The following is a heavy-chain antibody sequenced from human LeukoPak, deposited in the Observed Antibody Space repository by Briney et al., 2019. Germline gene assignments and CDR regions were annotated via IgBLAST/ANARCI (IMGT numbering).Heavy chain of an antibody. J-gene: IGHJ4*02. D-gene: IGHD3-9*01. CDR1: GGSISSYY. V-gene: IGHV4-59*12. CDR2: IYYSGST. Sequence: SETLSLTCTVSGGSISSYYWSWIRQPPGKGLEWIGYIYYSGSTNYNPSLKSRVTISVDTSKNQFSLKLSSVTAADTAVYYCARVGGYYDILTGYYSYFDYWGQGTLVTVSS. CDR3: ARVGGYYDILTGYYSYFDY.